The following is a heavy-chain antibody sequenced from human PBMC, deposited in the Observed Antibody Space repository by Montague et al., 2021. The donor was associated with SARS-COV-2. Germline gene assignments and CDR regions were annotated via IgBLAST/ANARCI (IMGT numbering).Heavy chain of an antibody. Sequence: SETLSLTCAVSSGSITTCYWNWIRQPPGKGLEWIGYISHTGGSNSNPSLTGRATMSLDTSANQFSLRLTSVTTADTAVYYCAFFSAGWSNWYFDLWGRGTLVTVSS. CDR2: ISHTGGS. D-gene: IGHD6-19*01. CDR3: AFFSAGWSNWYFDL. J-gene: IGHJ2*01. CDR1: SGSITTCY. V-gene: IGHV4-59*01.